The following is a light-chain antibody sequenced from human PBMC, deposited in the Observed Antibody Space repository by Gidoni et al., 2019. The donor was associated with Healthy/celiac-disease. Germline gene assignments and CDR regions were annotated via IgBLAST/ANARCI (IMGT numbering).Light chain of an antibody. Sequence: QSALTQPASVSGSPGQSITISCTGTSSDVGGYNYVSGYQQHPGKAPKLMIYEVSNRPSGVSNRFSGSKSGNTASLTISWLQAEDEADYYCSSYTSSITVVFGGGTKLTVL. CDR3: SSYTSSITVV. V-gene: IGLV2-14*01. J-gene: IGLJ2*01. CDR1: SSDVGGYNY. CDR2: EVS.